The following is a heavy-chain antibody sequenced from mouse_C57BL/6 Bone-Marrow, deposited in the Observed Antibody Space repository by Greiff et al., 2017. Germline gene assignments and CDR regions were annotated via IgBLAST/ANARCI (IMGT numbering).Heavy chain of an antibody. V-gene: IGHV4-1*01. CDR2: INPNSSTI. J-gene: IGHJ3*01. D-gene: IGHD3-2*02. Sequence: EVQLVESGGGLVQPGGSLKLSCAASGIAFSRYWMSWVRRAPGKGLEWIGEINPNSSTINYAPSLKEKFNISRDNTKNTLYLQMSKVRSEDTALYYCARQTAQATWFAYWGQGTLVTVSA. CDR3: ARQTAQATWFAY. CDR1: GIAFSRYW.